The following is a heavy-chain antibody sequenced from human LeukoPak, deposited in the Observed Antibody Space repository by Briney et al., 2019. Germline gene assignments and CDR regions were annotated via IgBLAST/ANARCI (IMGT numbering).Heavy chain of an antibody. V-gene: IGHV1-69*13. J-gene: IGHJ4*02. CDR3: AIRNTPTMPVDY. CDR1: GGTFSSYA. D-gene: IGHD2-2*01. CDR2: IIPIFGTA. Sequence: SVKVSCKASGGTFSSYAISWVRQAPGQGLEWMGGIIPIFGTANYAQKFQGRVTITADESTSTAYMELSSLRSEDTAVYYSAIRNTPTMPVDYWGQGTLVTVSS.